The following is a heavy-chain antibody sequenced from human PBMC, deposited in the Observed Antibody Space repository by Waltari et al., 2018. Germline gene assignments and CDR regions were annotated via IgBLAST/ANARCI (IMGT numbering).Heavy chain of an antibody. Sequence: QVQLVQSGAEVKTPGASVKVSCTTSGYTFTGYYMHWVRQAPGQGLEWRGWINPNSGGTNYAQKFQGRVTLTRDTSISTVYMELSRLRSDDTAIYYCARGGSYIEYLQHWGQGTLVTVSS. CDR3: ARGGSYIEYLQH. J-gene: IGHJ1*01. CDR1: GYTFTGYY. CDR2: INPNSGGT. D-gene: IGHD1-26*01. V-gene: IGHV1-2*02.